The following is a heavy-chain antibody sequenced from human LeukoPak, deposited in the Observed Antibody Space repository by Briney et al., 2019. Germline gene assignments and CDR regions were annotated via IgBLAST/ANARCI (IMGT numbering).Heavy chain of an antibody. Sequence: PSETLSLTCTVSGGSISSGGYYWSWIRQHPGKGLEWIGYIYYSGSTYYNPSLKSRVTISVDTSKNQFSLKLSSVTAADTAVYYCARGGPYSGYDSDFDYWGQGTLVTVSS. CDR2: IYYSGST. V-gene: IGHV4-31*03. CDR1: GGSISSGGYY. D-gene: IGHD5-12*01. CDR3: ARGGPYSGYDSDFDY. J-gene: IGHJ4*02.